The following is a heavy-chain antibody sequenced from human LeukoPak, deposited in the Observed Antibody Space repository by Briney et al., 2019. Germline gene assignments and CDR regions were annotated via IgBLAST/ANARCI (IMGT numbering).Heavy chain of an antibody. CDR1: GYTFTSYA. CDR3: ARAENTYYYDSSGYSRASDDAFDI. V-gene: IGHV1-69*04. CDR2: IIPILGIA. Sequence: ASVKVSCKASGYTFTSYAISWVRQAPGQGLEWMGRIIPILGIANYAQKFQGRVTITADKSTSTAYMELSSLRSEDTAVYYCARAENTYYYDSSGYSRASDDAFDIWGQGTMVTVSS. D-gene: IGHD3-22*01. J-gene: IGHJ3*02.